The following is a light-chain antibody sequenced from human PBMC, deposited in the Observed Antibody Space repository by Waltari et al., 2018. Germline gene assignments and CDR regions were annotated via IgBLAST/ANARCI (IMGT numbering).Light chain of an antibody. CDR2: DVS. CDR1: NSDIDAYDY. CDR3: SSYATSNTVV. Sequence: QSALTQPASVSGSPGQSITISCTGTNSDIDAYDYVSWYQQHPGKAPKLILYDVSGRPSGSFNRFAGSSSDNTASLTISGLQDEDEANYYCSSYATSNTVVFGGGTKVTVL. V-gene: IGLV2-14*03. J-gene: IGLJ2*01.